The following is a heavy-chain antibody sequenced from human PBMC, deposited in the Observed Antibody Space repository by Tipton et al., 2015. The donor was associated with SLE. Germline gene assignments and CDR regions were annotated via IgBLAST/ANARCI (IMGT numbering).Heavy chain of an antibody. D-gene: IGHD3-9*01. J-gene: IGHJ4*02. V-gene: IGHV3-23*01. CDR3: ANRHYDILTGYGPFDY. CDR1: GFTFSSYA. CDR2: ISGSGGST. Sequence: SLRLSCAASGFTFSSYAMSWVRQAPGKGLEWVSAISGSGGSTYYADSVKGRFTISRDNSKNTLYLQMNSLRAEDTAVYYCANRHYDILTGYGPFDYRGQGTLVTVSS.